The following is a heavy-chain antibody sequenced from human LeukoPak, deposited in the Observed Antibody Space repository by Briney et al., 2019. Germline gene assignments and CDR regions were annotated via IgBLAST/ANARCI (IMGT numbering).Heavy chain of an antibody. CDR1: GGSVSSGSYS. V-gene: IGHV4-61*01. CDR2: IYYSGST. D-gene: IGHD3-22*01. J-gene: IGHJ4*02. Sequence: RPSETLSLTCTVSGGSVSSGSYSWSWIRQPPGKGLEWIGYIYYSGSTNYNPSLKSRVTISVDTSKNQFSLKLSSVTAADTAVYYCARKTYYYDSSGYYVLDYWGQGTLVTVSS. CDR3: ARKTYYYDSSGYYVLDY.